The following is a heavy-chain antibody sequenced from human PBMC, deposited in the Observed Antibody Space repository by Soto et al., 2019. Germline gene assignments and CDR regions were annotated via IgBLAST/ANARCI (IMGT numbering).Heavy chain of an antibody. D-gene: IGHD4-17*01. CDR2: ISYDGSNQ. CDR3: ARVGLRSVLYYYYGVDV. Sequence: QEQLLESGGGVVQPGRSLRLSCVASGFTFSTYPMHWVRQAPGKGLEWVAVISYDGSNQYYPDYVKGRFTISRDNSKNTLYLQMNSLKTEDTAVYYWARVGLRSVLYYYYGVDVWGQGTTVIVSS. V-gene: IGHV3-30-3*01. CDR1: GFTFSTYP. J-gene: IGHJ6*02.